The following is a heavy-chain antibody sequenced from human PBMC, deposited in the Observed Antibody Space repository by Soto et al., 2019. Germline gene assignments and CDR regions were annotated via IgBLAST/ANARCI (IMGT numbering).Heavy chain of an antibody. V-gene: IGHV1-46*01. CDR2: INPSGGST. CDR1: GYTFTIYY. CDR3: ARSRDRFDY. J-gene: IGHJ4*02. Sequence: ASVKVSCKASGYTFTIYYTHWVRQAPGQGLEWMGIINPSGGSTSYAQMFQGRVTMTRDTSTSTVYMELSSLRSEDTAIYYCARSRDRFDYWGQGTLVTVSS.